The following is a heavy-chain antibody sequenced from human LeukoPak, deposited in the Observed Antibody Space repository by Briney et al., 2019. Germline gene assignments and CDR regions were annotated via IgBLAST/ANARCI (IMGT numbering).Heavy chain of an antibody. CDR1: GYTFTSYY. J-gene: IGHJ4*02. D-gene: IGHD2-2*01. CDR3: ARDLDLGYCSSTSCYAFSS. CDR2: INPSGGST. Sequence: ASVKVSCKASGYTFTSYYMHWVRQAPGQGLEWMGIINPSGGSTSYAQKFQGRVTITADESTSTAYMELSSLRSEDTAVYYCARDLDLGYCSSTSCYAFSSWGQGTLVTVSS. V-gene: IGHV1-46*01.